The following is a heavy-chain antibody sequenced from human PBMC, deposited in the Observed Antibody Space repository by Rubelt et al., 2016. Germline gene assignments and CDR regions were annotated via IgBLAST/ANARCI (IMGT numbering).Heavy chain of an antibody. Sequence: QVQLQESGPGLVKPSETLSLTCTVSGGSISSYYWSWIRQPAGKGLEWIGYTGSVDLTPSLKSRLIMSVDTSKSQVSLRLTSVTAADTAVYYCGRDHWGSIDYWGPGTLVTVSS. J-gene: IGHJ4*02. CDR2: YTGSV. CDR1: GGSISSYY. D-gene: IGHD3-16*01. CDR3: GRDHWGSIDY. V-gene: IGHV4-4*07.